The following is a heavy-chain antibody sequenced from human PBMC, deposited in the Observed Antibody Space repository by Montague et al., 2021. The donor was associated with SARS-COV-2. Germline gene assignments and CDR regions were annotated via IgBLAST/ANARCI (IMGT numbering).Heavy chain of an antibody. J-gene: IGHJ4*02. CDR2: ISSSSSYI. CDR3: ARELTTVTTSYFDY. D-gene: IGHD4-17*01. V-gene: IGHV3-21*01. CDR1: GFTFSSYS. Sequence: LRLSCAASGFTFSSYSMNWVRQAPGKGLEWVSSISSSSSYIYYADSVKGRFTISRDNAKNSLYLQMNSLRAEDTAVYYCARELTTVTTSYFDYWGQGTLVTVSS.